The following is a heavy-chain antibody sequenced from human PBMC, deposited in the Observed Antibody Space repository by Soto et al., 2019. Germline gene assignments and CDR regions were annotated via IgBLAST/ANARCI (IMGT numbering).Heavy chain of an antibody. CDR2: IWYDGSNK. CDR3: AREKEEATNIYYYYYGMDV. V-gene: IGHV3-33*01. D-gene: IGHD5-12*01. CDR1: GFTFSSYG. Sequence: GGSLRLSCAASGFTFSSYGMHWVRQAPGKGLEWVAVIWYDGSNKYYADSVKGRFAISRDNSKNTLYLQMNSLRAEDTAVYYCAREKEEATNIYYYYYGMDVWGQGTTVTVSS. J-gene: IGHJ6*02.